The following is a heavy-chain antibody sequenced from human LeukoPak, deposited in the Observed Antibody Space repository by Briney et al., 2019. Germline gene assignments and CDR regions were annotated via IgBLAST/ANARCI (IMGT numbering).Heavy chain of an antibody. J-gene: IGHJ4*02. Sequence: GGSLRLSCAASGFTVSSNYMSWVRQAPGKGLEWVSVIYSGGSTYYADSVKGRFTISRDNSKNTLYLQMNSLRAEDTAVYYCARSYYDSSGYYTFDYWGQGTLVTVSP. D-gene: IGHD3-22*01. CDR3: ARSYYDSSGYYTFDY. CDR1: GFTVSSNY. V-gene: IGHV3-66*01. CDR2: IYSGGST.